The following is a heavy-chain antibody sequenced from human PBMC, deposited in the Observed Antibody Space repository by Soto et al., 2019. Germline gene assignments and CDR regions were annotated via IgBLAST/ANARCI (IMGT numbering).Heavy chain of an antibody. CDR3: ARGRIAARPRNWFDP. CDR2: INHSGST. V-gene: IGHV4-34*01. J-gene: IGHJ5*02. CDR1: GGSFSGYY. Sequence: SETLSLTCAVYGGSFSGYYWSWIRQPPGKGLEWIGEINHSGSTNYNPSLKSRVTISVDTSKNQFSLKLSSVTAADTAVYYCARGRIAARPRNWFDPWGQGTLVTVSS. D-gene: IGHD6-6*01.